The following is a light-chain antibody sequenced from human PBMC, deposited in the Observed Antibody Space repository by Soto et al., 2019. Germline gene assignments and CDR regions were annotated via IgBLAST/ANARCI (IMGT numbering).Light chain of an antibody. CDR3: QQYNSYSPT. CDR2: DAS. J-gene: IGKJ1*01. Sequence: DIQMTQSPSTLSASVGDRVTITCRASQSISSWLAWYQQKPGKAPKLLIYDASSLESWVPSRFSGSGSGTEFTLTISSLQPDDFATYYCQQYNSYSPTFGQGTKVEIE. V-gene: IGKV1-5*01. CDR1: QSISSW.